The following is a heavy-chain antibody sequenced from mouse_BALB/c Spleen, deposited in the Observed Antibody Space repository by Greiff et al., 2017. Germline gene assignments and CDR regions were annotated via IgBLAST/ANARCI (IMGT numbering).Heavy chain of an antibody. D-gene: IGHD1-1*01. V-gene: IGHV1-26*01. J-gene: IGHJ1*01. Sequence: EVKLVESGPDLVMPGASVKISCKASGYSFTGYYMHWVKQSHGKSLEWIGRVTPNNGGTSYNQKFKGKAILTVDKSSSTAYMELRSLTSEDSAVYYCARFPKTTVVGCWGEGT. CDR1: GYSFTGYY. CDR3: ARFPKTTVVGC. CDR2: VTPNNGGT.